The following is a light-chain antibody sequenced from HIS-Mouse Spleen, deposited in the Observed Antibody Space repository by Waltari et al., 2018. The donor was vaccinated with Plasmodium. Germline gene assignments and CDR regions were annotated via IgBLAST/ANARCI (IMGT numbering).Light chain of an antibody. V-gene: IGLV3-19*01. Sequence: SSELTQDPAVSVALGQTVRITCQGDSLRSSYARWYQQKPGQAPVLVIYGKNNRPSGIPDRFSGSSSGNTASLTITGAQAEDEADYYCNSRDSSGTHGVFGGGTKLTVL. CDR1: SLRSSY. CDR2: GKN. J-gene: IGLJ2*01. CDR3: NSRDSSGTHGV.